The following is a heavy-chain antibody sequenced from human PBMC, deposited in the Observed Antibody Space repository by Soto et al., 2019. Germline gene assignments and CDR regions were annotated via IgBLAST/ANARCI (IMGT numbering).Heavy chain of an antibody. V-gene: IGHV3-30*18. CDR3: AKEAYDSSGYYYGRGTGGGFFDY. CDR1: GFTFSNYG. J-gene: IGHJ4*02. D-gene: IGHD3-22*01. Sequence: QVQLVESGGGVVQPGRSLRVSCAASGFTFSNYGIHWVRQAPGKGLEWVAVISYDGSNKYYADSVKGRFTISRDNSKNTLYLQMNSLRAEDTAVYYCAKEAYDSSGYYYGRGTGGGFFDYWGQGTLVTVSS. CDR2: ISYDGSNK.